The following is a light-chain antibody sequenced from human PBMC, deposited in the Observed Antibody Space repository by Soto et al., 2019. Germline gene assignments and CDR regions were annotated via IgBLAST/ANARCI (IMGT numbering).Light chain of an antibody. CDR1: GSDVGDYNY. CDR3: SSYTSSSTHYV. J-gene: IGLJ1*01. V-gene: IGLV2-14*01. Sequence: QSALTQPASVSGSPGQSITISCTGTGSDVGDYNYVSWYQQHPGKAPKLMIYDVSNRPSGVSNRFSGSKSGNTASLTISGLQAEDEADYYCSSYTSSSTHYVFGTGTKVTVL. CDR2: DVS.